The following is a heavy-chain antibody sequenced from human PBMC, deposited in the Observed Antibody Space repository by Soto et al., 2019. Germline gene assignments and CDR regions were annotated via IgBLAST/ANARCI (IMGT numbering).Heavy chain of an antibody. D-gene: IGHD2-21*01. V-gene: IGHV3-23*01. CDR2: ISGSGGST. J-gene: IGHJ4*02. Sequence: PGGSLRLSCAASGFTFSSYAMSWVRQAPGKGLEWVSAISGSGGSTYYADSVKGRFTISRDNSKNTLYLQMNSLTIEDTAIYYCAKDYPASGATVISPLTPIDYWGQGTLVTVSS. CDR1: GFTFSSYA. CDR3: AKDYPASGATVISPLTPIDY.